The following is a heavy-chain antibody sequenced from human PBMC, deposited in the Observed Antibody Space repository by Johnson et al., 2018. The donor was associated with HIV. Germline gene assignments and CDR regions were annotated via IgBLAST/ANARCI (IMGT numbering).Heavy chain of an antibody. CDR2: INHDGSEK. CDR3: ANLGDYSGINGFDI. D-gene: IGHD4-23*01. V-gene: IGHV3-7*02. Sequence: VQLVESGGGLIQPGGSLRLSCAASGFMFSTYWMSWVRQAPGKGLEWVANINHDGSEKYYVDSVKGRFTISRDNAKNSLYLQMNSLRAEDTAVYYCANLGDYSGINGFDIWGQGTMVTVSS. CDR1: GFMFSTYW. J-gene: IGHJ3*02.